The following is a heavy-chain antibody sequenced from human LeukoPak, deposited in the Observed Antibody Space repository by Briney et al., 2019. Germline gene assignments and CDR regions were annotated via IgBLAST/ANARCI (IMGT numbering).Heavy chain of an antibody. J-gene: IGHJ4*02. CDR1: GYTFTSYD. D-gene: IGHD6-13*01. V-gene: IGHV1-8*01. CDR2: MNPNRGNT. Sequence: ASVKGSCKASGYTFTSYDMNWVRQATGQGLEWMGWMNPNRGNTGYAQKFHGRVTMTRNTSISTAYMELSSLRSEDTAVYYCAREGRAAADYWGQGPLVTVSS. CDR3: AREGRAAADY.